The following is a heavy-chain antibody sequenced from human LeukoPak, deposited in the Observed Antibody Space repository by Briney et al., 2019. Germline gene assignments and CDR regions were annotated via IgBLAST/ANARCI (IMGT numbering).Heavy chain of an antibody. D-gene: IGHD3-10*01. CDR2: ISGSGGST. CDR3: AKERVSGGSGSYYHEGVDY. J-gene: IGHJ4*02. CDR1: GFTFSSYA. V-gene: IGHV3-23*01. Sequence: PGGSLRLSCAASGFTFSSYAMSWVRQAPGKGLEWVSAISGSGGSTYYADSVKGRFTISRDNSKNTLYLKMNSLRAEDTAVYYCAKERVSGGSGSYYHEGVDYWGQGTLVTVSS.